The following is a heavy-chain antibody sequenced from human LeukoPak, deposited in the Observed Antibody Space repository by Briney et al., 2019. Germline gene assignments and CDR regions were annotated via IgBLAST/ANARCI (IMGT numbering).Heavy chain of an antibody. CDR2: ISSSGSTI. D-gene: IGHD3-22*01. V-gene: IGHV3-48*03. J-gene: IGHJ4*02. CDR1: GFTFSSYE. Sequence: PGGSLRLSCAASGFTFSSYEMNWVRQAPGKGLEWVSYISSSGSTIYYADPVKGRFTISRDNAKNSLYLQMNSLRAEDTAVYYCARAGPYDSRGHFDYWGQGTLVTVSS. CDR3: ARAGPYDSRGHFDY.